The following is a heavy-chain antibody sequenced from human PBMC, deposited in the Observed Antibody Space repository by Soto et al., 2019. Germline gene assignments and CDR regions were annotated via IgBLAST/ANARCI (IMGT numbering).Heavy chain of an antibody. Sequence: KPSETLSLTCTVSGGSVSSGSYYWSWIRQPPGKGLEWIGYIYYSGSTNYNPSLKSRVTISVDTSKNQFSLKLSSVTAADTAVYYCARVSGLSKNYYYYGMDVWGQGTTVTVSS. J-gene: IGHJ6*02. CDR3: ARVSGLSKNYYYYGMDV. V-gene: IGHV4-61*01. CDR2: IYYSGST. CDR1: GGSVSSGSYY.